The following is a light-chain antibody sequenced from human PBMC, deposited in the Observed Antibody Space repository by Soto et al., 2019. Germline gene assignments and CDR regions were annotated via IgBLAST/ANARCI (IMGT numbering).Light chain of an antibody. J-gene: IGKJ2*01. CDR3: QQFYSYPRT. CDR2: AAS. V-gene: IGKV1-9*01. Sequence: DIQLTQSPSFLSASVGDRVTITCRASQGISSYLAWYQQKPGKAPELLICAASTLQSGVPSRFSGSGSGTEFTLTISSLQPEDFATYYCQQFYSYPRTFGQGTKLEIK. CDR1: QGISSY.